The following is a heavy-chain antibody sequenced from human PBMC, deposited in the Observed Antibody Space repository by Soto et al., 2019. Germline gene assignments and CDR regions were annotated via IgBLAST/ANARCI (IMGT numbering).Heavy chain of an antibody. V-gene: IGHV3-23*01. J-gene: IGHJ6*02. CDR2: ISGSGGST. CDR3: AKGGVRGVIMNYYYHCGMDV. Sequence: GGSLRLSCAASGFTFSSYAMSWVRQAPGKGLEWVSAISGSGGSTYYADSVKGRFTISRDNSKNTLYLQMNSLRAEDTAVYYRAKGGVRGVIMNYYYHCGMDVWGPGTTVNVFS. D-gene: IGHD3-10*01. CDR1: GFTFSSYA.